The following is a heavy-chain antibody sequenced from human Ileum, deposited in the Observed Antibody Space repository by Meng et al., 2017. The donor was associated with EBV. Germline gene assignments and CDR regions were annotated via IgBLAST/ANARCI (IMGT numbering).Heavy chain of an antibody. CDR3: ARRGYSSGWYAYDY. J-gene: IGHJ4*02. D-gene: IGHD6-19*01. CDR2: LYFSGST. CDR1: GGSIRSSDYY. Sequence: GPAPGLVKPSETLSPTGTVSGGSIRSSDYYWGWIRQPPGKGLEWIGSLYFSGSTYSNPSLESRVTISVDTSNNQFSLKLSSVTAADTAVYYCARRGYSSGWYAYDYWGQGTLVTVSS. V-gene: IGHV4-39*01.